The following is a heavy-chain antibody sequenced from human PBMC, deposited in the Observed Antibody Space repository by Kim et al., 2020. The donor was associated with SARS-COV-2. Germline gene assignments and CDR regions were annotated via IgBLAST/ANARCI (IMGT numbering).Heavy chain of an antibody. Sequence: ASVKVSCKASGYTFTSYYMHWVRQAPGQGLEWMGIINPSGGSTSYAQKFQGRVTMTRDTSTSTVYMELSSLRSEDTAVYYCAREDMDYYDSSGYLYWGQGTLVTVSS. V-gene: IGHV1-46*01. D-gene: IGHD3-22*01. J-gene: IGHJ4*02. CDR3: AREDMDYYDSSGYLY. CDR1: GYTFTSYY. CDR2: INPSGGST.